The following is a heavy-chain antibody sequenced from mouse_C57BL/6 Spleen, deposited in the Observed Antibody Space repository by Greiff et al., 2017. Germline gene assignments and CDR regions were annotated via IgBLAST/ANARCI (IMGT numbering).Heavy chain of an antibody. CDR2: IWTGGGT. CDR3: ARNLGREDWFAY. J-gene: IGHJ3*01. CDR1: GFSLTSYA. Sequence: VKLVESGPGLVAPSQSLSITCTVSGFSLTSYAISWVRQPPGKGLEWLGVIWTGGGTNYNSALKSRLSISKYNSKSQVFLKMNSLQTDDTARYYCARNLGREDWFAYWGQGTLVTVSA. V-gene: IGHV2-9-1*01. D-gene: IGHD4-1*01.